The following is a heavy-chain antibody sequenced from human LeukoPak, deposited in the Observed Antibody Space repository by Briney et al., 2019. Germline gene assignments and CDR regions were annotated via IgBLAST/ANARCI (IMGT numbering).Heavy chain of an antibody. D-gene: IGHD2/OR15-2a*01. Sequence: GRSLRLSCAASGFTFSGSSMHWVRQAPGKGLEWVAVIWYDGSNKNYVDSVKGRFTISRDNPKNTLYLQMNSLRAEDAAVYYCTRGKNFRADAFDIWGQGTMVTVSS. V-gene: IGHV3-33*01. CDR3: TRGKNFRADAFDI. CDR2: IWYDGSNK. CDR1: GFTFSGSS. J-gene: IGHJ3*02.